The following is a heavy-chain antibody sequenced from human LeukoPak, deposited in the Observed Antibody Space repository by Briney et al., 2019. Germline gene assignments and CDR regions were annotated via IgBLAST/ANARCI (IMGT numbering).Heavy chain of an antibody. Sequence: GGSLRLSCAASGFPISSYAMSWVRQSQGPGLELVWAISGGNGNTYYPDSVRGRFPISRDSSKNTLYLQMYSLRAEDTAVYYCAKFYDILSGYFDYWGQGTPVTVSS. D-gene: IGHD3-9*01. CDR3: AKFYDILSGYFDY. CDR2: ISGGNGNT. J-gene: IGHJ4*02. V-gene: IGHV3-23*01. CDR1: GFPISSYA.